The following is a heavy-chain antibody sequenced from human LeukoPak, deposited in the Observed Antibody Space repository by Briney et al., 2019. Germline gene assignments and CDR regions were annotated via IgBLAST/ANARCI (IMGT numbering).Heavy chain of an antibody. CDR3: ARVDYSNSTWLVFDY. Sequence: SETLSLSCTVSGGSISSSSYYWGWIRQPPGKGLEWIGSIYYSGSTYYNPSLKSRVTISVDTSKNQFSLKLSSATAADTAVYYCARVDYSNSTWLVFDYWGQGTLVTVSS. CDR1: GGSISSSSYY. V-gene: IGHV4-39*07. D-gene: IGHD4-11*01. CDR2: IYYSGST. J-gene: IGHJ4*02.